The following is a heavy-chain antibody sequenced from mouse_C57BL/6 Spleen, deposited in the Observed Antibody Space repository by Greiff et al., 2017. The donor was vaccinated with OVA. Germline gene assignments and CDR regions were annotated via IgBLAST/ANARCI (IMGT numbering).Heavy chain of an antibody. CDR1: GYTFTDYN. CDR3: AREDGFDWYFDV. CDR2: INPNNGGT. J-gene: IGHJ1*03. D-gene: IGHD2-3*01. Sequence: EVKLQESGPELVKPGASVKMSCKASGYTFTDYNMHWVKQSHGKSLEWIGYINPNNGGTSYNQKFKGKATLTVNKSSSTAYMELRSLTSEDSAVYYCAREDGFDWYFDVWGTGTTVTVSS. V-gene: IGHV1-22*01.